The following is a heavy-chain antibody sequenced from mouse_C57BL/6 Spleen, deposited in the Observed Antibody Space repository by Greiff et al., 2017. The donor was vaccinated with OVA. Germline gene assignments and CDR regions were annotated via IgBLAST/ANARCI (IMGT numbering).Heavy chain of an antibody. CDR1: GYTFTSYW. CDR3: ARGGTTVFDY. D-gene: IGHD1-1*01. J-gene: IGHJ2*01. V-gene: IGHV1-50*01. Sequence: QVQLQQPGAELVKPGASVKLSCKASGYTFTSYWMQWVKQRPGQGLEWIGEIDPSDSYTNYNQKFKGKATLTVDTSSSTAYMQLSSLTSEDSAVYYCARGGTTVFDYWGQGTTLTVSS. CDR2: IDPSDSYT.